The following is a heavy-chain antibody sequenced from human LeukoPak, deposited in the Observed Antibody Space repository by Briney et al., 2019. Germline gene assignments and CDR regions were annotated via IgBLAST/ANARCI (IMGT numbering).Heavy chain of an antibody. D-gene: IGHD3-3*01. CDR1: GGSISSGGYY. J-gene: IGHJ1*01. V-gene: IGHV4-31*03. CDR3: ARSLRRSGPEYFQH. Sequence: SETLSLTCTVSGGSISSGGYYWSWIRQHPGKGREGIGYIYYSGSTYYNPSLKSRVTISVDKSKNQFSLKLSSVTAADTAVYYFARSLRRSGPEYFQHWGQGTLVTVSS. CDR2: IYYSGST.